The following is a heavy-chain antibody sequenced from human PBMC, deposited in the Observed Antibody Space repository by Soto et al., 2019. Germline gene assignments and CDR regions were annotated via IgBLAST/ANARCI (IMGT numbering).Heavy chain of an antibody. CDR1: GGSVSSGSYY. J-gene: IGHJ5*02. D-gene: IGHD6-19*01. CDR3: ARDDSSGWYAEWFDP. CDR2: IYYSGST. Sequence: SETLSLTCTVSGGSVSSGSYYWSWIRQPPGKGLEWIGYIYYSGSTNYNPSLKSRVTISVDTSKNQFSLKLSSVTAADTAVYYCARDDSSGWYAEWFDPWGQGTLVTVSS. V-gene: IGHV4-61*01.